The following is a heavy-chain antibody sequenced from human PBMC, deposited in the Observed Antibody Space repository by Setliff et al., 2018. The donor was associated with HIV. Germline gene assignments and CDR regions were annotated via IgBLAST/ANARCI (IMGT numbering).Heavy chain of an antibody. D-gene: IGHD3-10*01. J-gene: IGHJ4*02. V-gene: IGHV4-39*02. Sequence: PSETLSLTCTVSGDSFNFNYYYWVWIRQPPGKGLEWIGSIYYSGSTYYNPSLKSRVTISVDTSKNHFSLKLRSVTAADTAVYYCARSSYYGYIDSWAQGTLVTVPQ. CDR3: ARSSYYGYIDS. CDR1: GDSFNFNYYY. CDR2: IYYSGST.